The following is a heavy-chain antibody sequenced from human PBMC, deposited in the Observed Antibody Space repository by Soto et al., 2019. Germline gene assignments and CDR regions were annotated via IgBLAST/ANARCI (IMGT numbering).Heavy chain of an antibody. CDR3: ARRVCSSTSCSVIWFDP. CDR2: IYNSGST. J-gene: IGHJ5*02. D-gene: IGHD2-2*01. Sequence: QVQLQESGPGLVKPSQTLSLTCTVSGGSISSGGYYWTWIRQHPGKGLEWIGYIYNSGSTYYNPSLKSRVTISVDTSKNQFSLKLSSVTAADTAVYYCARRVCSSTSCSVIWFDPWGQGTLITVSS. V-gene: IGHV4-31*03. CDR1: GGSISSGGYY.